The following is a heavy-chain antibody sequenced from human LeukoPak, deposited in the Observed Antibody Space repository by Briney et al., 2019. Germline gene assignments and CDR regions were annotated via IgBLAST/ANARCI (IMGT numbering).Heavy chain of an antibody. Sequence: GGSLRLSCAASGFTFTDYSMTWVRQAPGKGLEWVSSISTVSTYTFYSDSAKGRFTITRDNAKNTLYLQMSSLSAEDTGVYYCARDGSGFYLYYYVDVWGRGTTVTVSS. CDR2: ISTVSTYT. CDR3: ARDGSGFYLYYYVDV. CDR1: GFTFTDYS. V-gene: IGHV3-21*01. D-gene: IGHD6-25*01. J-gene: IGHJ6*03.